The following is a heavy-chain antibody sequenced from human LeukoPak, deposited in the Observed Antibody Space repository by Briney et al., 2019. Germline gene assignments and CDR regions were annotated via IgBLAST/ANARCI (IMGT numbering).Heavy chain of an antibody. CDR1: GYTFTDYY. D-gene: IGHD2-15*01. J-gene: IGHJ5*02. CDR3: AKDDSEEALNWFDP. Sequence: ASVKVSCKASGYTFTDYYLHWVRQAPGQGLEWMGWINPNSGDSNYAQNFQGRVTMTRDTSIGTAYMELSRLRSDDTAVYYCAKDDSEEALNWFDPWGQGTLVTVSS. CDR2: INPNSGDS. V-gene: IGHV1-2*02.